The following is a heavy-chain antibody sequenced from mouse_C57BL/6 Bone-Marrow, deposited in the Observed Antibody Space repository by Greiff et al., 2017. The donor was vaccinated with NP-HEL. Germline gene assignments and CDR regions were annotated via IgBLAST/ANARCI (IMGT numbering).Heavy chain of an antibody. CDR1: GYSITSGYD. D-gene: IGHD2-10*01. V-gene: IGHV3-1*01. CDR3: ARAYYGTLDY. Sequence: EVKLVESGPGMVKPSQSLSLTCTVTGYSITSGYDWHWIRHFPGNKLEWMGYISYSGSTNYNPSLKSRISITHDTSKNHFFLKLNSVTTEDTATYYCARAYYGTLDYWGQGTTLTVSS. J-gene: IGHJ2*01. CDR2: ISYSGST.